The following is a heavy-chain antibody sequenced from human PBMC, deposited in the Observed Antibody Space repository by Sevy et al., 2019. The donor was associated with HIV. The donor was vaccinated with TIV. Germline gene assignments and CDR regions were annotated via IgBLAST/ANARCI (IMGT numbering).Heavy chain of an antibody. CDR1: GFSISGYG. Sequence: GESLKISCAASGFSISGYGMHWVRQAPGKGLEWVAVIWYDGTNREYADSCKGRFTISRDNSKNTLYLQMNSLRVDDTAVYYCAREDIRVAGIGYYFHSWGQGTLVTVSS. CDR2: IWYDGTNR. V-gene: IGHV3-33*01. CDR3: AREDIRVAGIGYYFHS. J-gene: IGHJ4*02. D-gene: IGHD6-19*01.